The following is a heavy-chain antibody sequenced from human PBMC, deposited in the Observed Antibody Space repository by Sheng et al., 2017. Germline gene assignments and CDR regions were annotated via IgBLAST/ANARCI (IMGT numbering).Heavy chain of an antibody. D-gene: IGHD3-10*01. CDR1: GFTFSSYS. V-gene: IGHV3-21*01. Sequence: EVQLVESGGGLVKPGGSLRLSCAASGFTFSSYSMNWVRQAPGKGLEWVSSISSSSSYIYYADSVKGRFTISRDNAKNSLYLQMNSLRAEDTAVYYCARSWVKLLWFGELLETDDAFDIWGQGTMVTVSS. CDR2: ISSSSSYI. J-gene: IGHJ3*02. CDR3: ARSWVKLLWFGELLETDDAFDI.